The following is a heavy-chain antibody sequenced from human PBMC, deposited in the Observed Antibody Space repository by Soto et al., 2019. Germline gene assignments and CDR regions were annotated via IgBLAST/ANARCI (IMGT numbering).Heavy chain of an antibody. CDR2: IIPFLGTS. J-gene: IGHJ5*02. V-gene: IGHV1-69*11. D-gene: IGHD3-10*01. CDR1: GGTFRDYG. Sequence: QVQLVQSGAEVRKPGSSVKVSCKASGGTFRDYGFTWVRQAPGQGLEWMGGIIPFLGTSDYAEKFQGRLTINADESPTPTFLELSSLSSEDTAVYYCVSRRRYRSGSNYPFTHCDPWGQGTLATVSS. CDR3: VSRRRYRSGSNYPFTHCDP.